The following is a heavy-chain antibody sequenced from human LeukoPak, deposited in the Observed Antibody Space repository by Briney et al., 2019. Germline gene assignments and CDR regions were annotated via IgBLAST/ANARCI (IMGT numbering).Heavy chain of an antibody. J-gene: IGHJ4*02. D-gene: IGHD3-9*01. V-gene: IGHV1-69*06. CDR3: ARVRSLRYFDWPYDY. CDR2: IIPIFGTA. CDR1: GGTFSSYA. Sequence: SVKVSCKASGGTFSSYAISWVRQAPGQGLEWMGGIIPIFGTANYAQKFQGRVTITADKSTSTAYMELSSLRSEDTAVYYCARVRSLRYFDWPYDYWGQGILVTVSS.